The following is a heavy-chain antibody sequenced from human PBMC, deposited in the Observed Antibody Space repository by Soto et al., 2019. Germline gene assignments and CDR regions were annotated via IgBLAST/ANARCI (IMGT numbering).Heavy chain of an antibody. D-gene: IGHD3-10*01. CDR3: GRDDYGIFPY. CDR2: IDPKNGGT. CDR1: GYSISAYY. V-gene: IGHV1-2*02. Sequence: QVQLVQSGTEVKKPGASVKVSCQASGYSISAYYIHWVRQAPGQGLEWMGWIDPKNGGTVSAQKFQGRLTMIRDTSISTVYMDLSRLTSDDTALYYCGRDDYGIFPYWGQGSLVTVSS. J-gene: IGHJ4*02.